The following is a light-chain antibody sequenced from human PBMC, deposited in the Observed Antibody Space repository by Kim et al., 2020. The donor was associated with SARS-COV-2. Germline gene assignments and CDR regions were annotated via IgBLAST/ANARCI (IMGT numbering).Light chain of an antibody. CDR3: QAWDSSFVV. J-gene: IGLJ2*01. V-gene: IGLV3-1*01. CDR1: QMGDKY. Sequence: SYELTQPPSVSVSPGQTASVTCSGDQMGDKYASWYQQKPGQSPVLVIYQDNKRPSGIPERFSGSNSGNTATLTISGTQAMDEADYYCQAWDSSFVVFGGGTQLTVL. CDR2: QDN.